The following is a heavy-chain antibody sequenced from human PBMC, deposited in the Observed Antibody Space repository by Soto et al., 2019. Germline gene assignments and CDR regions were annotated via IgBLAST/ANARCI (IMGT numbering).Heavy chain of an antibody. CDR2: ISDSGSNM. J-gene: IGHJ4*02. D-gene: IGHD1-26*01. V-gene: IGHV3-48*01. CDR3: APQGVGATGYLY. Sequence: EVQLVESGGGLVQPGGSLRLSCVVSGFTLGDYSMNWVRQAPGKGLEWVSYISDSGSNMYYADSVKGRFTISRDTAKNSLYLQMNSLRAEDTAVFYCAPQGVGATGYLYWGQGTLVTVS. CDR1: GFTLGDYS.